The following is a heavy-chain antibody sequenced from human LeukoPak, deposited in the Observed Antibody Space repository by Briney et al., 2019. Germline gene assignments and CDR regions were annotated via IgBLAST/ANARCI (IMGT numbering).Heavy chain of an antibody. CDR3: AKGWRMSDR. V-gene: IGHV3-30*18. CDR2: ISYDGSEK. CDR1: GFTFNNYA. Sequence: SGGSLRLSCVASGFTFNNYAMHWGRQAPGKGLEWVAVISYDGSEKHYADSVKGQFTISRDNSENTLYLQMNSLRAEDTAVYYCAKGWRMSDRWGQGTLVTVSS. D-gene: IGHD1-1*01. J-gene: IGHJ5*02.